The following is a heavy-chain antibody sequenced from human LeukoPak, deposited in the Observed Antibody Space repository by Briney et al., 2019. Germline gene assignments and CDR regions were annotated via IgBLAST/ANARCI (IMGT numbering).Heavy chain of an antibody. CDR3: TRHIAAGGY. V-gene: IGHV3-73*01. D-gene: IGHD6-13*01. Sequence: GGSLKLSCAASGFTFSGSAMHWVRQASGKGLEWVGRIRSKANSYATAYAASVKGRFTISRDDSKNTAYLQMNSLKTEDTAVYYYTRHIAAGGYWGQGTLVTVSS. CDR2: IRSKANSYAT. CDR1: GFTFSGSA. J-gene: IGHJ4*02.